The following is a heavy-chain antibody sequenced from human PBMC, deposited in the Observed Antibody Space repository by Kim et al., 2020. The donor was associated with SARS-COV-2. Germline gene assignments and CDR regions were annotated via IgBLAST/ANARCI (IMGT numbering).Heavy chain of an antibody. CDR2: INPSGGST. CDR1: GYTFTSYY. Sequence: ASVKVSCKASGYTFTSYYMRWVRQAPGQGLEWMGIINPSGGSTSYAQKFQGRVTMTRDTSTSTVYMELSSLRSEDTAVYYCARDRNTRYGSGSYRGMDVWGQGTTVTVSS. V-gene: IGHV1-46*01. CDR3: ARDRNTRYGSGSYRGMDV. J-gene: IGHJ6*02. D-gene: IGHD3-10*01.